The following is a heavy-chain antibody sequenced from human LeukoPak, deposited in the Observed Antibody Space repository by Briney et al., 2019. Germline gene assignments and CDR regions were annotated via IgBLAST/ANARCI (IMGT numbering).Heavy chain of an antibody. D-gene: IGHD5-24*01. CDR1: GFTFSSYA. CDR3: AREGDSYNSHVDY. V-gene: IGHV3-30-3*01. Sequence: GGSLRLSCAASGFTFSSYAIHWVRQAPGKGLEWVAVISYDGSNKYYADSVKGRFTISRDNSKNTLYLQMNSLRAEDTAVYYCAREGDSYNSHVDYWGQGTLVTVSS. CDR2: ISYDGSNK. J-gene: IGHJ4*02.